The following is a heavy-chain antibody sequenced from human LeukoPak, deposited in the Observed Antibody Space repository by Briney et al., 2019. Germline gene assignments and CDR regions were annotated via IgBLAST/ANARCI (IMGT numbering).Heavy chain of an antibody. CDR1: GGSISSSSYF. CDR2: IHNSGGT. Sequence: SETLSLTCTVSGGSISSSSYFWGWIRQPPGTGLEWIGNIHNSGGTHHNPSLKSRVTISVDTSKNQFSLKLSSVTAADTAVYYCATLDHSSSYYYDSSAFYRWGQGTLVTVSS. V-gene: IGHV4-39*01. CDR3: ATLDHSSSYYYDSSAFYR. J-gene: IGHJ4*02. D-gene: IGHD3-22*01.